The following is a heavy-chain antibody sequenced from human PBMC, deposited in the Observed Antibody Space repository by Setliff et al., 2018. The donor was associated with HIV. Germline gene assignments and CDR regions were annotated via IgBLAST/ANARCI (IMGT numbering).Heavy chain of an antibody. V-gene: IGHV4-61*02. CDR3: AREGKTALVTKYFDY. Sequence: SETLSLTCSVSGASITSGIYYWAWIRQPAGKGLEFIGRVYFSGSTNYNPSLKSRITISRDTSKNQFSLKMNSVTAADTAVYYCAREGKTALVTKYFDYWGHGKLVTVSS. CDR1: GASITSGIYY. CDR2: VYFSGST. J-gene: IGHJ4*01. D-gene: IGHD5-18*01.